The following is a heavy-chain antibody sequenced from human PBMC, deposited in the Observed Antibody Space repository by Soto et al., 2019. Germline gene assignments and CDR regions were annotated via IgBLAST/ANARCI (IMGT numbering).Heavy chain of an antibody. CDR3: AKGTRGSYDILTGYVPPDFDY. Sequence: GGSLRLSCAASGFTFSSYAMSWVRQAPGKGLEWVSAISGSGGSTYYADSVKGRFTISRDNSKNTLYLQMNSLRAEDTAVYYCAKGTRGSYDILTGYVPPDFDYWGQGTLVTVSS. CDR2: ISGSGGST. CDR1: GFTFSSYA. D-gene: IGHD3-9*01. V-gene: IGHV3-23*01. J-gene: IGHJ4*02.